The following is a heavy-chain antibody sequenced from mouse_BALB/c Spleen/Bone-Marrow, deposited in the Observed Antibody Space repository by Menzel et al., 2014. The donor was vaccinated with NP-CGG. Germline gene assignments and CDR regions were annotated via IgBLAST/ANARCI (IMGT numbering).Heavy chain of an antibody. CDR3: ARGSYYEGAMDY. J-gene: IGHJ4*01. CDR2: IWAGGST. CDR1: GFSLTSYG. V-gene: IGHV2-9*02. Sequence: VQLVESGPGLVAPSQSLPITCTVSGFSLTSYGVHWVRQPPGKVLEWLGVIWAGGSTNYNSALMSRLSISKDNSKSQGCLKMNSLQTDDTAMYYGARGSYYEGAMDYWGQGTSVTVSS. D-gene: IGHD1-1*01.